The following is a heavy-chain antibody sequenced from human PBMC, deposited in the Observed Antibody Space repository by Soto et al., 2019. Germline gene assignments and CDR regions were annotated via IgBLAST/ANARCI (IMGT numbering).Heavy chain of an antibody. Sequence: GASVKVSGKASGYTFTSYYIHWVRRAPGQGLEWVGVISPGGGRGTYAQKLQGRVTLTRHTSMSTVYMELSSLRSEDTAVYYCASAVLLWFGDIPPKKNAFDIWGQGTMVTVSS. J-gene: IGHJ3*02. CDR3: ASAVLLWFGDIPPKKNAFDI. D-gene: IGHD3-10*01. CDR2: ISPGGGRG. CDR1: GYTFTSYY. V-gene: IGHV1-46*01.